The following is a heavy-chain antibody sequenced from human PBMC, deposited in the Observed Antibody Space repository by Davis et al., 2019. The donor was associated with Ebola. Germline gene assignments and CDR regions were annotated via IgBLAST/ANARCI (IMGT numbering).Heavy chain of an antibody. J-gene: IGHJ6*02. Sequence: SETLSLTCTVSDGSISSYYWSWIRQPPGKGLEWIGYIYYSGSTNYNPSLKSRVTISVDTSKNQFSLKLSSVTAADTAVYYCARVMYDFWSGYYGGGYYYYGMDVWGQGTTVTVSS. CDR2: IYYSGST. CDR3: ARVMYDFWSGYYGGGYYYYGMDV. V-gene: IGHV4-59*01. D-gene: IGHD3-3*01. CDR1: DGSISSYY.